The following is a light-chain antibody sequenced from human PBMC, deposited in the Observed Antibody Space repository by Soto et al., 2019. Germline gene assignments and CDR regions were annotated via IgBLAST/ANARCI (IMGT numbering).Light chain of an antibody. J-gene: IGKJ1*01. CDR2: EAT. CDR3: KQYNSFWT. V-gene: IGKV1-5*03. CDR1: QTIYTW. Sequence: DIQMTQSPSTLSASVGDRVTITGRASQTIYTWLAWYQQKPGKAPKPLNYEATSLDSGVTSRLSRRGSGTEFTLTISSLQPDDFATYYCKQYNSFWTFGQGTKVDIK.